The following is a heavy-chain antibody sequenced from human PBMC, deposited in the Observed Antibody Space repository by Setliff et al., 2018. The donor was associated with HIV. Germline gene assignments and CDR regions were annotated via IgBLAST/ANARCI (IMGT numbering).Heavy chain of an antibody. CDR2: IIPVFGSA. CDR1: GGIFSSYS. V-gene: IGHV1-69*13. Sequence: ASVKVSCKASGGIFSSYSITWVRQAPGQGLEWVGGIIPVFGSANYAQKFQGRVTITADESTTTAYLELTSLRSEDTAVYYCARAGIATSQNWFDPWGQGTLVTVSS. CDR3: ARAGIATSQNWFDP. D-gene: IGHD6-13*01. J-gene: IGHJ5*02.